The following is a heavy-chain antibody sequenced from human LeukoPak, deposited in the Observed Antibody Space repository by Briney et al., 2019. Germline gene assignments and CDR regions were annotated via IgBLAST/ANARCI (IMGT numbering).Heavy chain of an antibody. CDR3: ARGLGSSRTRYCTNGVCSGFYFDY. J-gene: IGHJ4*02. D-gene: IGHD2-8*01. CDR2: INHSGST. V-gene: IGHV4-34*01. Sequence: TPSETLSLTCAVYGGSFSGYYWSWIRQPPGKGLEWIGEINHSGSTNYNPSLKSRVTISVDTSKNQFSLKLSSVTAADTAVYYCARGLGSSRTRYCTNGVCSGFYFDYWGQGTLVTVSS. CDR1: GGSFSGYY.